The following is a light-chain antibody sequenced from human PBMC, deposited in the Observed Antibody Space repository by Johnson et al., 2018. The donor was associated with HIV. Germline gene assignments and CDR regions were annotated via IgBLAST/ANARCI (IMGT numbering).Light chain of an antibody. J-gene: IGLJ1*01. Sequence: QSVLTQPPPVSAAPGQNVTISSSGSSSNIGNNYVSWYQQLPGTAPKLRIYDSDKRPSGIPDRLSGLKSGTSATLGIIGPPLGVEADYYCGTWGSSRMAPSVFGPGTKVTVL. CDR2: DSD. CDR1: SSNIGNNY. V-gene: IGLV1-51*01. CDR3: GTWGSSRMAPSV.